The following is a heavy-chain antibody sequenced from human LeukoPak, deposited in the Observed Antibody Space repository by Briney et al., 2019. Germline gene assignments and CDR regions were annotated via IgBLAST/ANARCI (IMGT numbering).Heavy chain of an antibody. D-gene: IGHD5-24*01. CDR1: GDSISSYY. CDR2: IYYSGST. J-gene: IGHJ4*02. V-gene: IGHV4-59*12. Sequence: SETLSLTCTVSGDSISSYYWSWIRQPPGKGLEWIGYIYYSGSTNYNPSLKSRVTISVDTSKNQFSLKLSSVTAADTAVYYCARAVGTDGYNLWVYWGQGTLVTVSS. CDR3: ARAVGTDGYNLWVY.